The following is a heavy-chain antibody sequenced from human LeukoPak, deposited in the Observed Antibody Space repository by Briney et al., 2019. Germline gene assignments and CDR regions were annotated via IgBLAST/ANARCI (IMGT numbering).Heavy chain of an antibody. CDR3: AKDRLSAPVAPRFDP. CDR1: GFTFSSYA. D-gene: IGHD6-6*01. V-gene: IGHV3-23*01. J-gene: IGHJ5*02. CDR2: ISGSGGST. Sequence: GGSLRLSCAASGFTFSSYAMSWVRQAPGKGLEWVSVISGSGGSTSYAGSVKGRFTISRDNSKSTLYLQMNSLRAEDTALYYCAKDRLSAPVAPRFDPWGQGTQVTVSS.